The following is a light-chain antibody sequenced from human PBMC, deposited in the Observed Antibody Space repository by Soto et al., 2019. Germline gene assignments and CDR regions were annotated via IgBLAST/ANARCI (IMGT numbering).Light chain of an antibody. CDR3: QSYDSSPSGYV. CDR1: SSNIGAGYD. V-gene: IGLV1-40*01. Sequence: QAVVTQPPSVSGAPGQRVTISCTGSSSNIGAGYDVHWYQQVPGTAPKLLIYANRNRPAGVPDRFSASKSDTSASLAITGLQAEDEADYYCQSYDSSPSGYVFGTGTKVTVL. J-gene: IGLJ1*01. CDR2: ANR.